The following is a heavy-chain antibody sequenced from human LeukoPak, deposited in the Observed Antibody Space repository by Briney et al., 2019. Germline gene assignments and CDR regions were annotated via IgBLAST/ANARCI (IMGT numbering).Heavy chain of an antibody. D-gene: IGHD6-13*01. V-gene: IGHV1-46*01. CDR1: GNTFTNYA. CDR3: AREGVAGTGLDY. Sequence: ASVKVSCKASGNTFTNYAMNWVRQAPGQGLEWMGIINPSGGTSYAQKLQGRITMTRDTSTVYMELSSLRSEDTAVYYCAREGVAGTGLDYWGQGTLVTVSS. CDR2: INPSGGT. J-gene: IGHJ4*02.